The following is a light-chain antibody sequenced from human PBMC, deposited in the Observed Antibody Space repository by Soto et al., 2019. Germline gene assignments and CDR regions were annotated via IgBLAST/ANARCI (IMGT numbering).Light chain of an antibody. CDR1: SSDVGGYNY. CDR3: SSYTSSSTLV. V-gene: IGLV2-14*01. Sequence: QSVLTQPASVSGSPGQSITISCNGTSSDVGGYNYVSWYQQHPGKAPKLMIYEVSNRPSGVSNRFSGSKSGNTASLTISGLQAEDEADYYCSSYTSSSTLVFGGGPKVTVL. CDR2: EVS. J-gene: IGLJ2*01.